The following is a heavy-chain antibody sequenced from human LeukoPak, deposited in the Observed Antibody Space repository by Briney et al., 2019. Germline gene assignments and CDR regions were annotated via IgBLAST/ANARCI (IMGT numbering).Heavy chain of an antibody. D-gene: IGHD3-3*01. CDR2: ISYDGSNK. J-gene: IGHJ4*02. CDR3: ARAPTRITIFGVVMESHFDY. V-gene: IGHV3-30-3*01. CDR1: GFTFSSYA. Sequence: GGSLRLSCAASGFTFSSYAMHWVRQAPGKGLEWVAVISYDGSNKYYADSVKGRFTISRDNSKNTLYLQMNSLRAEDTAVYYCARAPTRITIFGVVMESHFDYWGQGTLVTVSS.